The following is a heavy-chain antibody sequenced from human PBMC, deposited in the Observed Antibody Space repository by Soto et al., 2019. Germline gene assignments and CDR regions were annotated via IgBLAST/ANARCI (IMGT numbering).Heavy chain of an antibody. CDR2: ISYDGSNK. CDR1: GFTFSSYA. J-gene: IGHJ4*02. V-gene: IGHV3-30-3*01. Sequence: PGGALRVSCTASGFTFSSYAMHWVRQAPGKGLEWVAVISYDGSNKYYADSVKGRFTISRDNSKNTLYLQMNSLRAEDTAVYYCARDRGVANALDSWGQGTLVTVS. CDR3: ARDRGVANALDS. D-gene: IGHD5-12*01.